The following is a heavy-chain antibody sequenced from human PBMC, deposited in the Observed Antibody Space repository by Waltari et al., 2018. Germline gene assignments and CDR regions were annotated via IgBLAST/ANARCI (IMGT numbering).Heavy chain of an antibody. D-gene: IGHD6-13*01. CDR2: ISWNSGSI. V-gene: IGHV3-9*01. Sequence: EVQLVESGGGLVQPGGSLRLSCAASGFTFDDYAMHWVRQAPGKGLEWVSGISWNSGSIGYADSVKGRFTISRDNAKNSLYLQMNSLRAEDTALYYCAKDIREETAAGNYWGQGTLVTVSS. CDR1: GFTFDDYA. J-gene: IGHJ4*02. CDR3: AKDIREETAAGNY.